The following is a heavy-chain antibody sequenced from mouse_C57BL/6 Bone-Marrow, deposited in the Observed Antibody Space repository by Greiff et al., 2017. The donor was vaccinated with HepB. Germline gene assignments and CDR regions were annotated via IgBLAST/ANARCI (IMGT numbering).Heavy chain of an antibody. V-gene: IGHV1-50*01. J-gene: IGHJ1*03. CDR1: GYTFTSYW. CDR3: ARGRVYYYGSSYDWDFDV. D-gene: IGHD1-1*01. Sequence: QVQLQQPGAELVKPGASVKLSCKASGYTFTSYWMQWVKQRPGQGLEWIGEIDPSDSYTNYNQKFKGKATLTVDTSSSTAYMQLSSLTSEDSAVYYCARGRVYYYGSSYDWDFDVWGTGTTVTVSS. CDR2: IDPSDSYT.